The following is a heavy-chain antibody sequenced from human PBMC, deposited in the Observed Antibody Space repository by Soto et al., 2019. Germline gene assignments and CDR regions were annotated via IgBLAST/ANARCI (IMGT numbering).Heavy chain of an antibody. D-gene: IGHD6-13*01. Sequence: QVQLQESGPGLVKPSQTLSLTCTVSGGSISSGDYYWSWIRQPPGKGLEWIGSIYYSGSTYYNPSLHSLVTITVDTSKNQFSPKLNSVTAADTAVYSCASPHSSPYFDYWGQGTLVTVSS. CDR2: IYYSGST. V-gene: IGHV4-30-4*01. CDR3: ASPHSSPYFDY. J-gene: IGHJ4*02. CDR1: GGSISSGDYY.